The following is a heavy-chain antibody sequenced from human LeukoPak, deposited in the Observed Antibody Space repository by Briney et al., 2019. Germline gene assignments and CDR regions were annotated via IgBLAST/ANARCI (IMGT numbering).Heavy chain of an antibody. Sequence: SVKVSCKASGGSFSSKIIGWVRQAPGQGLEWMGGIVPIFGKTKYAQKFQGRVTITTDESSSTAYMELSSLRSDDTAIYYCARGWGIPAPISWFDPWGQGTLVTVSS. D-gene: IGHD2-2*01. CDR1: GGSFSSKI. V-gene: IGHV1-69*05. J-gene: IGHJ5*02. CDR3: ARGWGIPAPISWFDP. CDR2: IVPIFGKT.